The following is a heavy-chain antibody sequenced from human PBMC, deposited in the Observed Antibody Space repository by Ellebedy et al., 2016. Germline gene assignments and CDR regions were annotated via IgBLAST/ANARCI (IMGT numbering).Heavy chain of an antibody. D-gene: IGHD4-17*01. CDR3: ASAATQRGYGDYSDY. CDR1: GFTFSSYA. V-gene: IGHV3-30-3*01. J-gene: IGHJ4*02. CDR2: ISYDGSNK. Sequence: GESLKISXAASGFTFSSYAMHWVRQAPGKGLEWVAVISYDGSNKYYADSVKGRFTISRDNSKNTLYLQMNSLRAEDTAVYYCASAATQRGYGDYSDYWGQGTLVTVSS.